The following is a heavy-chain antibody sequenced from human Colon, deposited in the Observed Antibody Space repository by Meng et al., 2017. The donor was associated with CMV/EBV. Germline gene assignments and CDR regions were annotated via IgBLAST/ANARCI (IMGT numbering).Heavy chain of an antibody. CDR1: NYTFTKYG. CDR2: ISAYNGET. CDR3: ARGSSSTMFGDYYYGMDV. J-gene: IGHJ6*02. V-gene: IGHV1-18*01. Sequence: KVSCKASNYTFTKYGIAWVRQAPGQGLEWMGWISAYNGETKYEEKLQDRVTMTTDTSTSTAFLELRSLRSDDTAVYYCARGSSSTMFGDYYYGMDVWGQGTTVTVSS. D-gene: IGHD3-10*02.